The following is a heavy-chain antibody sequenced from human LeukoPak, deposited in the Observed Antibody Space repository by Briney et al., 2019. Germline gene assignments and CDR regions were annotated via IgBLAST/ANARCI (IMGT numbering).Heavy chain of an antibody. V-gene: IGHV3-23*01. CDR2: ISGSGGST. J-gene: IGHJ4*02. Sequence: PGGSLRLSCAASGFTFSSYGMSWVRQAPGKGLEWVSAISGSGGSTYYADSVKGRFTISRDNSKNTLYLQMNSLRAEDTAVYYCATHERYYYDSSGYSPAGSFDYWGQGTLITVSS. D-gene: IGHD3-22*01. CDR1: GFTFSSYG. CDR3: ATHERYYYDSSGYSPAGSFDY.